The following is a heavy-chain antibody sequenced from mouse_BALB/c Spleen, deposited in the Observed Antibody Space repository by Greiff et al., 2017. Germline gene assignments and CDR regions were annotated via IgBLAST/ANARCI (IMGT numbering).Heavy chain of an antibody. J-gene: IGHJ4*01. D-gene: IGHD1-1*01. CDR3: ARGVLRRDYYAMDY. Sequence: EVHLVESGGGLVKPGGSLKLSCAASGFTFSSYAMSWVRQTPEKRLEWVASISSGGSTYYPDSVKGRFTISRDNARNILYLQMSSLRSEDTAMYYCARGVLRRDYYAMDYWGQGTSVTVSS. CDR1: GFTFSSYA. CDR2: ISSGGST. V-gene: IGHV5-6-5*01.